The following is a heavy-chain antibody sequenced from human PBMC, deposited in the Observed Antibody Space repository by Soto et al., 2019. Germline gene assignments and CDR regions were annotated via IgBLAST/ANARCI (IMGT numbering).Heavy chain of an antibody. J-gene: IGHJ4*02. Sequence: QGQLLQSGAEVRKPGASVKVSCKASGYTFISFGITWVRQAPGQGLEWMGWISAYNGSTKYAQKFQGRVSMTTDTSSTTVYLELSSLRSDDTAVYYCARDTRWYYYGRCAYYLDYWGQGTLVTVSS. D-gene: IGHD3-22*01. CDR1: GYTFISFG. CDR2: ISAYNGST. CDR3: ARDTRWYYYGRCAYYLDY. V-gene: IGHV1-18*01.